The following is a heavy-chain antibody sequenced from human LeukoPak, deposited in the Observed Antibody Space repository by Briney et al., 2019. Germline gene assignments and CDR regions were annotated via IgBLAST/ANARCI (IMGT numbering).Heavy chain of an antibody. CDR3: ARSHSSGYYYVVDYFDY. J-gene: IGHJ4*02. V-gene: IGHV3-53*01. CDR1: GFTVSSNY. D-gene: IGHD3-22*01. Sequence: PGGSLRLSCAASGFTVSSNYMSWVRQAPGKGLEWVSVIYSGGSTYYADSVKGRFTISRDNSKNTLYLQMNSLRAEDTAVYYCARSHSSGYYYVVDYFDYWGQGILVTVSS. CDR2: IYSGGST.